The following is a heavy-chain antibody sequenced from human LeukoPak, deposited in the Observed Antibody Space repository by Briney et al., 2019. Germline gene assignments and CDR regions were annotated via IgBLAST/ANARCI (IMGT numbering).Heavy chain of an antibody. CDR3: ARRGYSYGSKYFDY. J-gene: IGHJ4*02. D-gene: IGHD5-18*01. CDR1: GGSISSSSYY. CDR2: IYYSGST. V-gene: IGHV4-39*01. Sequence: PSETLSLTCTVSGGSISSSSYYWGWIRQPPGKGLEWIGSIYYSGSTYYNPSLKSRVTISVDTSKNQFSLKLSSVTAADTAVYYCARRGYSYGSKYFDYWGQGTLVTVSS.